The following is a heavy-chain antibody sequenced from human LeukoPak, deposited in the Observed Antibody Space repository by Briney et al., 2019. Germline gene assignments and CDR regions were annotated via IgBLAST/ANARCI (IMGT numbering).Heavy chain of an antibody. CDR3: ARWFSQRSSSGGWYSPNYFDS. V-gene: IGHV4-59*01. Sequence: PSETLSXXXTVSGGSXXXXXXXXIRQPPGXXXXXXXXXXXXXSTNYNPSLKSRVTXXXDTSKNQFSLKLSSVTXAXXAVYYCARWFSQRSSSGGWYSPNYFDSWGQGTLVTVSS. CDR2: XXXXXST. CDR1: GGSXXXXX. D-gene: IGHD6-19*01. J-gene: IGHJ4*02.